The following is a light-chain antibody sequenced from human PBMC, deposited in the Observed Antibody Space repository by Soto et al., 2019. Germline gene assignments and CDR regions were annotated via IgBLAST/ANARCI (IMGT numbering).Light chain of an antibody. CDR1: SSDLGGYNY. CDR3: RSHADSNNLV. J-gene: IGLJ3*02. V-gene: IGLV2-8*01. CDR2: EVI. Sequence: QSPLTQPPSASGSPGQSVTMSCTGTSSDLGGYNYVSWYQQHPGKAPKLSIFEVIKRPSGVPYPFSGPTSGTTASLTVSGLEAEDGADYFCRSHADSNNLVFGGGTQLTV.